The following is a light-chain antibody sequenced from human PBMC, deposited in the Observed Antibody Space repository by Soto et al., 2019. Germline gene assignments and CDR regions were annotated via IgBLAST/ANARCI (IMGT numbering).Light chain of an antibody. Sequence: EIVLTQSPATLSLSPGERATLSCRASQSVSSYLAWYQQKPGQAPRLLIYGVSNRATGIPARFRGNGSGTDFTLTISSLAPEDFAVYYCQHRRVWPPMYTFGQGTKLE. CDR3: QHRRVWPPMYT. V-gene: IGKV3-11*01. CDR1: QSVSSY. J-gene: IGKJ2*01. CDR2: GVS.